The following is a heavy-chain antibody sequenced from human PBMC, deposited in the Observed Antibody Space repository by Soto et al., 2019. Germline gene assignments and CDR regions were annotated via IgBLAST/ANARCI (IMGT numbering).Heavy chain of an antibody. Sequence: SLKISCKGSGYSFTSYWISWVRQMPGKGLEWMGRIDPSDSYTNYSPSFQGHVTISADKSISTAYLQWSSLKASDTAMYYCARGYCSSTSCYVVYYGMDVWGQGTTVTVSS. J-gene: IGHJ6*02. V-gene: IGHV5-10-1*01. CDR2: IDPSDSYT. CDR3: ARGYCSSTSCYVVYYGMDV. CDR1: GYSFTSYW. D-gene: IGHD2-2*01.